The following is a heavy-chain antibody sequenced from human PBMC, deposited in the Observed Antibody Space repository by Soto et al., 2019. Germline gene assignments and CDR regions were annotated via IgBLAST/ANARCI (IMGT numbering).Heavy chain of an antibody. CDR1: GYSISSGYY. D-gene: IGHD6-19*01. CDR2: IYHSGST. Sequence: SETLSLTCAVSGYSISSGYYCGWMRQPPGKGLEWIGSIYHSGSTYYNPSLKSRVTISVDTSKNQFSLKLSSVTAADTAVYYCARAMPSSGFPFDYWGQGTLVTVSS. V-gene: IGHV4-38-2*01. J-gene: IGHJ4*02. CDR3: ARAMPSSGFPFDY.